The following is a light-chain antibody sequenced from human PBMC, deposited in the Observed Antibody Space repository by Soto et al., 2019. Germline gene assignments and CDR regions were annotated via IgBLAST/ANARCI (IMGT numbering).Light chain of an antibody. Sequence: EIVLTQSPGTLSLSPGERATLSCRASQSVTNNQFAWYQQKPGQAPRLLIYGGSSRATGIPVRFSGSGSETDFTITITRLEPEDFAMYYCQQYSSSRTFGQGTKVDIK. CDR1: QSVTNNQ. CDR2: GGS. CDR3: QQYSSSRT. J-gene: IGKJ1*01. V-gene: IGKV3-20*01.